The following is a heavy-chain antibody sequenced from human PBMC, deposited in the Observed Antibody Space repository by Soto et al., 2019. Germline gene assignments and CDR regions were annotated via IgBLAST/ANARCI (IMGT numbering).Heavy chain of an antibody. CDR2: INTDGSRT. CDR3: ARTESSGWYSFYGMDV. D-gene: IGHD6-19*01. CDR1: GFTFSSYW. V-gene: IGHV3-74*01. Sequence: EVQLVESGGGLVQPGGSLRLSCVASGFTFSSYWMHWVRQVPGKGLVWVSRINTDGSRTNYADSVKGRFTISRDNAKNTLDLQMNSLRAEDTAIYYCARTESSGWYSFYGMDVWGQGTTVTVSS. J-gene: IGHJ6*02.